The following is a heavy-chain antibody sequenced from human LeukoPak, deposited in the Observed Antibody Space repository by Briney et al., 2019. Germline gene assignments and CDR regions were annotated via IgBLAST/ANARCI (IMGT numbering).Heavy chain of an antibody. D-gene: IGHD3-22*01. V-gene: IGHV3-33*06. CDR1: GFAFNNYG. CDR3: AKDLEKIDTSGFPAY. Sequence: GGSLRLSCAASGFAFNNYGMHWVRQTPGKGLEWLALIWYDGTTKYYADSVKGRFTISRDNPDSTLFLQMSSLRAEDTAVYYCAKDLEKIDTSGFPAYWGQGTLVTVSS. J-gene: IGHJ4*02. CDR2: IWYDGTTK.